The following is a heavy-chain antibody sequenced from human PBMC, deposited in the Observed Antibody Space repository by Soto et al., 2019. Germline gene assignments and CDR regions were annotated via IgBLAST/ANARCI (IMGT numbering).Heavy chain of an antibody. V-gene: IGHV3-21*01. Sequence: NPGGSLRLSCAASGFTFSSYSMNWVRQAPGKGLEWVSSISSSSSYIYYADSVKGRFTISRDNAKNSLYLQMNSLRAEDTAVYYCARSPDPLIVVVITSNWFDPWGQGTLVTVSS. CDR3: ARSPDPLIVVVITSNWFDP. J-gene: IGHJ5*02. CDR2: ISSSSSYI. D-gene: IGHD3-22*01. CDR1: GFTFSSYS.